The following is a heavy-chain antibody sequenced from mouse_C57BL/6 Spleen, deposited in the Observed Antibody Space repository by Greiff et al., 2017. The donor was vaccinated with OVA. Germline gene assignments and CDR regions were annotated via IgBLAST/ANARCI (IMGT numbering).Heavy chain of an antibody. D-gene: IGHD2-4*01. J-gene: IGHJ2*01. V-gene: IGHV1-59*01. CDR2: IDPSDSYT. CDR1: GYTFTSYW. CDR3: ARFGYDYDGGY. Sequence: QVQLQQPGAELVRPGTSVKLSCKASGYTFTSYWMHWVKQRPGQGLEWIGVIDPSDSYTNYNQKFKGKATLTVDTSSSTAYMQLSSLTSEDSAVEYCARFGYDYDGGYWGQGTTRTVSS.